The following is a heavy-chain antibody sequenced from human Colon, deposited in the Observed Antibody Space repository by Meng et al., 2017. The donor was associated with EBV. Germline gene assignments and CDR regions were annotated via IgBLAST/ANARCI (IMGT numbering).Heavy chain of an antibody. CDR1: GYTFSHYW. Sequence: VTLVASGGAVVQPGVSLRLSCVGSGYTFSHYWMHWVRQAPGMGLEWVSRLNEDGATTTYADSVRGRFTISRDNAKNTLYLQMNSLIAEDTAVYYCSRDLVGSDDSWGQGTLVTVSS. D-gene: IGHD2-8*02. CDR3: SRDLVGSDDS. J-gene: IGHJ5*01. CDR2: LNEDGATT. V-gene: IGHV3-74*01.